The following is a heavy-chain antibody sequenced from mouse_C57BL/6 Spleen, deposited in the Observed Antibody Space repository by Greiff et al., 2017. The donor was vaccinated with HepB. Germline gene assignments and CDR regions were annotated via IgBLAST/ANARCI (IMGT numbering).Heavy chain of an antibody. CDR1: GYTFTEYT. CDR2: FYPGSGSI. V-gene: IGHV1-62-2*01. Sequence: VKLQQSGAELVKPGASVKLSCKASGYTFTEYTIHWVKQRSGQGLEWIGWFYPGSGSIKYNEKFKDKATLTADKSSSTVYMELSRLTSEDSAVYFCARHEDRGDWEDYAMDYWGQGTSVTVSS. CDR3: ARHEDRGDWEDYAMDY. J-gene: IGHJ4*01. D-gene: IGHD4-1*01.